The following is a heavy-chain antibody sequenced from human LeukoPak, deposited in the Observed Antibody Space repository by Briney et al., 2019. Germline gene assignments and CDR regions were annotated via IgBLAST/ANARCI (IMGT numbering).Heavy chain of an antibody. CDR1: GFTFSSYG. J-gene: IGHJ4*02. CDR3: AKGARIAVAGIDY. V-gene: IGHV3-30*02. Sequence: GRSLRLSCAASGFTFSSYGMHWVRQAPGKGLEWVAFIRYDGSNKYYADSVKGRFTISRDNSKNTLYLQMNSLRAEDTAVYYCAKGARIAVAGIDYWGQGTLVTVSS. D-gene: IGHD6-19*01. CDR2: IRYDGSNK.